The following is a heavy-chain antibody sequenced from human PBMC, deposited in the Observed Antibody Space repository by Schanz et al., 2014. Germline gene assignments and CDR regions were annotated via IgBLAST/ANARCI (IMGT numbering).Heavy chain of an antibody. V-gene: IGHV3-23*04. D-gene: IGHD6-13*01. CDR3: AKSQGSSFDS. CDR1: GFMFSSYG. Sequence: EVQLVESGGGLVPPGGSLRLSCAASGFMFSSYGMHWVRQAPGKGLEWVSAISGSGGNTYYADAVRGRFTISRDNSKTTVYLQMNSLRAEDTAVYYCAKSQGSSFDSWGQGTLVTVSS. J-gene: IGHJ4*02. CDR2: ISGSGGNT.